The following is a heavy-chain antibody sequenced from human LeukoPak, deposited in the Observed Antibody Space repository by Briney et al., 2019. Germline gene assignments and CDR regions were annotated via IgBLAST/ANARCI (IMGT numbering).Heavy chain of an antibody. D-gene: IGHD3-22*01. J-gene: IGHJ3*02. Sequence: PGGSLRLSCAASGFTVSGNYMNWVRQAPGKGLEWVSVIYSGGATYYADSVKGRFTISRDKSKNTMYLQMNSLRAEDTAVYYCASPSSGQSFDIWGQGTMVTVSS. CDR1: GFTVSGNY. CDR3: ASPSSGQSFDI. V-gene: IGHV3-53*01. CDR2: IYSGGAT.